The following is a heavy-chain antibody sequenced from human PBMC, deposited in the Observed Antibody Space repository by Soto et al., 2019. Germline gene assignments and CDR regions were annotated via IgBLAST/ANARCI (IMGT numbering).Heavy chain of an antibody. D-gene: IGHD3-10*01. CDR1: GFSLSTSGVG. CDR2: IYWDDDK. J-gene: IGHJ6*03. V-gene: IGHV2-5*02. CDR3: AHVYYYGSAKTPPYYYYYMDV. Sequence: QITLKESGPTLVKPTQTLTLTCTFSGFSLSTSGVGVGWIRQRPGKALEWLALIYWDDDKRYSPSLKSRLTITKDTSKNQVVLTMTNMDPVDTATYYCAHVYYYGSAKTPPYYYYYMDVWGKGTTVTVSS.